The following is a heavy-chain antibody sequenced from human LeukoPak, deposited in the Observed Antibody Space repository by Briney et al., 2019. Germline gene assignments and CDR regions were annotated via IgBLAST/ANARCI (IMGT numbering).Heavy chain of an antibody. CDR1: GGSISSYF. CDR3: ARSRITNWFDP. Sequence: SETLSLTCTVSGGSISSYFWSWIRQPPGKGLEWIGEINHSGSTNYNPSLKSRVTISVDTSKNQFSLKLSSVTAADTAVYYCARSRITNWFDPWGQGTLVTVSS. J-gene: IGHJ5*02. D-gene: IGHD3-3*01. CDR2: INHSGST. V-gene: IGHV4-34*01.